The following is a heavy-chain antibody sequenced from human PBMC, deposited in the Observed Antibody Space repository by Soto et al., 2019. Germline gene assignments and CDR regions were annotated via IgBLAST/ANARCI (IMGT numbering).Heavy chain of an antibody. J-gene: IGHJ3*02. D-gene: IGHD2-8*02. CDR2: IKQDASEN. V-gene: IGHV3-7*04. CDR3: ARDSGPRGYDAFDI. Sequence: PGGSLRLSCAASGFTFSSYAMNWVRQAPGKGLGWVANIKQDASENFYVDSVKGRFTISRDNAKNSLYLQMNSLGVEDAAVYYCARDSGPRGYDAFDIWGQGTMVTVSS. CDR1: GFTFSSYA.